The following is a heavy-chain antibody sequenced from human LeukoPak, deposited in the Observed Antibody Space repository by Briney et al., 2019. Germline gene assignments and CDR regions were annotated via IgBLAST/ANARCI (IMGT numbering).Heavy chain of an antibody. CDR2: ISASGGST. V-gene: IGHV3-23*01. J-gene: IGHJ4*02. Sequence: PGGSLRLSCAASGFTFSSYAMSWVRQAPGKGLEWVSAISASGGSTYYADSVKGRFTISRDNSKNTLYLQMNSLRAEDTAVYYCAKGGAAYFVLDYWGQGTLVTVSS. CDR3: AKGGAAYFVLDY. CDR1: GFTFSSYA. D-gene: IGHD2-21*01.